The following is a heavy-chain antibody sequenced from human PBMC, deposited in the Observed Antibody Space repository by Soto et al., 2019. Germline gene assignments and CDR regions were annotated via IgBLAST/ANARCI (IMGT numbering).Heavy chain of an antibody. Sequence: SETLSLTCTVSGGSISSSSYYWGWIRQPPGKGLEWIGSIYYSGSTYYNPSLKSRVTISVDTSKNQFSLKLSSVTAADTAVYYCARHVGATNSDWFDPWGPGALVTVSS. CDR3: ARHVGATNSDWFDP. CDR2: IYYSGST. D-gene: IGHD1-26*01. V-gene: IGHV4-39*01. CDR1: GGSISSSSYY. J-gene: IGHJ5*02.